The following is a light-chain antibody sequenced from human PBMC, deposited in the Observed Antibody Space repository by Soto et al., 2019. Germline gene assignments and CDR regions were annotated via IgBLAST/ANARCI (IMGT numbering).Light chain of an antibody. CDR3: QQYGGSWT. Sequence: IVVTQYPGTLSLSPGERATLSCRASQSVSSSYSAWYQQKPGQAPRLLIYGASSRATGIPDRFSGSGSGTDFTLTISILEPEDFAVYYCQQYGGSWTFGQGTKVDI. J-gene: IGKJ1*01. CDR1: QSVSSSY. V-gene: IGKV3-20*01. CDR2: GAS.